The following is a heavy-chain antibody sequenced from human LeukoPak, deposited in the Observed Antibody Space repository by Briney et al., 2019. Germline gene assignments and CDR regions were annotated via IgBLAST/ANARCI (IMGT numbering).Heavy chain of an antibody. CDR1: GFTFSRSW. Sequence: GGSLRLSCAASGFTFSRSWMTWVRQAPGKGLEWVANINQDETRKYYADSVKGRSTISRDNAKNSLYLQMNSLRAEDTAIYYCARPTASYPFDDWGQGTLVTVSS. CDR2: INQDETRK. D-gene: IGHD2-2*01. V-gene: IGHV3-7*05. J-gene: IGHJ4*02. CDR3: ARPTASYPFDD.